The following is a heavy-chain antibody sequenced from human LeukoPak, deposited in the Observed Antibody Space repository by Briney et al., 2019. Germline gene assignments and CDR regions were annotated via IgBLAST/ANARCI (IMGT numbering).Heavy chain of an antibody. V-gene: IGHV3-21*01. CDR1: GFTFSSYS. Sequence: PGGSLRLSCAASGFTFSSYSMNWVRQAPGKGLEWVSSISSSSSYIYYADSVKGRFTTSRDNAKNSLYLQMNSPRAEDTAVYYCARLRGQGEANYCSSTSCYTVYYFDYWGQGTLVTVSS. J-gene: IGHJ4*02. CDR2: ISSSSSYI. D-gene: IGHD2-2*02. CDR3: ARLRGQGEANYCSSTSCYTVYYFDY.